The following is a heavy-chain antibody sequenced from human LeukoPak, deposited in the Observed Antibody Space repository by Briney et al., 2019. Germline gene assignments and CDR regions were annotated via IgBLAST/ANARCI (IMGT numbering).Heavy chain of an antibody. V-gene: IGHV1-18*01. CDR1: GFTFTTYG. CDR3: ARLKSSYYDSSGYYDY. J-gene: IGHJ4*02. D-gene: IGHD3-22*01. CDR2: ISAYNGNT. Sequence: ASVKVSCKASGFTFTTYGISWVRQAPGQGLEWMGWISAYNGNTNYAQKLQGRVTMATETSTSTAYMQLRSLRSDDTAVYYCARLKSSYYDSSGYYDYWGQGTLVTVSS.